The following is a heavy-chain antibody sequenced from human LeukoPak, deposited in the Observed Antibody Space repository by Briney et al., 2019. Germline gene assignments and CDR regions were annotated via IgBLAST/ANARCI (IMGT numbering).Heavy chain of an antibody. V-gene: IGHV1-8*01. CDR3: ARGDATTYYYDSSGTEGDY. CDR2: MNPNSGNT. Sequence: GASVKVSRKASGYTFTSYDINWVRQATGQGLEWMGWMNPNSGNTGYAQKFQGRVTMTRNTSISTAYMELSSLRSEDTAVYYCARGDATTYYYDSSGTEGDYWGQGTLVTVSS. J-gene: IGHJ4*02. D-gene: IGHD3-22*01. CDR1: GYTFTSYD.